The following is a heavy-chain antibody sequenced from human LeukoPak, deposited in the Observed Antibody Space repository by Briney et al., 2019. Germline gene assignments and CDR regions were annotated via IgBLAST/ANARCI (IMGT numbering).Heavy chain of an antibody. Sequence: GASVKVSCKASGGIFISYAISWVRQAPGQGLEWMGRIILIFGTANYAQIFQDRVTITMDESTSTAYMELSSLRFEDTAVYYCARDRFTGYSHGYFRHWGQGTLVTISS. V-gene: IGHV1-69*05. CDR3: ARDRFTGYSHGYFRH. D-gene: IGHD3-9*01. CDR2: IILIFGTA. CDR1: GGIFISYA. J-gene: IGHJ1*01.